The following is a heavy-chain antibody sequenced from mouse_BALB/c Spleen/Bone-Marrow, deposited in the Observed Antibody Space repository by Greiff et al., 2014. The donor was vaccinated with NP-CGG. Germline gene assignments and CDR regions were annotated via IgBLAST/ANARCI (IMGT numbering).Heavy chain of an antibody. J-gene: IGHJ4*01. CDR1: GHAFTNYL. CDR3: ARRNRDYYAMDY. V-gene: IGHV1-54*01. Sequence: QVQLQQSGAELVRPGTSVKVSCEASGHAFTNYLLEWVKQRPGQGLEWIGVINPGSGGTKYNEKFKGKATLTVDKSSSTAYMQLSSLTSDDSAVYFCARRNRDYYAMDYWGQGTSVTVSS. CDR2: INPGSGGT.